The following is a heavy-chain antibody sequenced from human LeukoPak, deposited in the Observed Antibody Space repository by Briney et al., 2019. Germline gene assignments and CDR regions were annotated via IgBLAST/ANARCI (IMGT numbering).Heavy chain of an antibody. D-gene: IGHD6-19*01. CDR1: GGSISSSSYY. CDR2: IYYSGRT. J-gene: IGHJ5*02. V-gene: IGHV4-39*01. CDR3: ARHNLRSEGIPFIPVAGSSARNHNWFDP. Sequence: SETLSLTCTVSGGSISSSSYYWGWIRQPPGKGLEWVGSIYYSGRTYYNPSLKSRVTISVDTSKNQFSLKLSSVTTADTAVYYCARHNLRSEGIPFIPVAGSSARNHNWFDPWGQGTLVTVSS.